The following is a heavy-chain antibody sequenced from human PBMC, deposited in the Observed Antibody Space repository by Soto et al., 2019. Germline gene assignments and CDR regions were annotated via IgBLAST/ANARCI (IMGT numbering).Heavy chain of an antibody. V-gene: IGHV4-31*03. CDR2: IYYSGST. CDR1: GGSISSGGYY. J-gene: IGHJ6*02. CDR3: AREATYNYYGMDV. Sequence: SETLSLTCTVSGGSISSGGYYWSWIRQHPGKGLEWIGYIYYSGSTYYNPSLKSRVTISVDTSKSQFSLKLSSVTAADTAVYYCAREATYNYYGMDVWGQGTTVTVS. D-gene: IGHD1-26*01.